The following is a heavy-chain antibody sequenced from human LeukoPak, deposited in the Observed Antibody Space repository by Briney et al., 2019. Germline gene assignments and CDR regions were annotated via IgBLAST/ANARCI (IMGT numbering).Heavy chain of an antibody. Sequence: ASVNVSCKASGYTFTSYGISWVRQAPGQGLEWMGWISAYNGNTNYAQKLQGRVTMTTDTSTSTAYMELRSLRSDDTAVYYCARDRYSYGLHELHYWGQGTLVTVSS. D-gene: IGHD5-18*01. V-gene: IGHV1-18*01. CDR2: ISAYNGNT. J-gene: IGHJ4*02. CDR1: GYTFTSYG. CDR3: ARDRYSYGLHELHY.